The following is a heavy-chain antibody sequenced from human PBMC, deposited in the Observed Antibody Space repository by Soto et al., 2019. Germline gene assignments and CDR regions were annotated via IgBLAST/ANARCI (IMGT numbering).Heavy chain of an antibody. CDR1: GFSFFTYT. Sequence: EVQLVDSGGGLVEPGGSLRLSCAASGFSFFTYTMDWVRQAPGKGLEWVSSISGAGNYKYYARSVRGRFTISRDNAKNSLYLHMNSLYAEDTAVYYCARIECSGVTPYRRQGYVDYWCQGTLVTVSS. J-gene: IGHJ4*02. D-gene: IGHD2-15*01. CDR3: ARIECSGVTPYRRQGYVDY. CDR2: ISGAGNYK. V-gene: IGHV3-21*01.